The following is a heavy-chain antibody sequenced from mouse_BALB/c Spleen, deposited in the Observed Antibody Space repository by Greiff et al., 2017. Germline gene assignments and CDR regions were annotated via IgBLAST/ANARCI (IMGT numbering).Heavy chain of an antibody. Sequence: EVQRVESGGGLVQPGGSLKLSCAASGFTFSSYTMSWVRQTPEKRLEWVAYISNGGGSTYYPDTVKGRFTISRDNAKNTLYLQMSSLKSEDTAMYYCARHSSYGGYAMDYWGQGTSVTVSS. D-gene: IGHD1-1*02. J-gene: IGHJ4*01. CDR3: ARHSSYGGYAMDY. CDR1: GFTFSSYT. V-gene: IGHV5-12-2*01. CDR2: ISNGGGST.